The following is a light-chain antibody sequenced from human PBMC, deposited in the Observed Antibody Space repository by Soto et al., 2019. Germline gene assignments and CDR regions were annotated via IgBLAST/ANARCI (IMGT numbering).Light chain of an antibody. CDR1: QSISTW. CDR3: QQYNSYSPT. V-gene: IGKV1-5*03. CDR2: KAS. Sequence: DIQMTQSPSTLSASVGDRVTITCRASQSISTWLAWYQQEPGKAAKLLIHKASSLQSGVPSRFSGSVSGTDFTLTISSLHPDDFATYYCQQYNSYSPTFGQGTKVDIK. J-gene: IGKJ1*01.